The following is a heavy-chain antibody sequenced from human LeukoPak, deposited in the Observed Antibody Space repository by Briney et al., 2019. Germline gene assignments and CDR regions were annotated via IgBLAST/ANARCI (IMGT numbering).Heavy chain of an antibody. CDR2: ISYDGSNK. Sequence: PGRSLRLSCAASGFTFSSYAMHWVRQAPGKELEWVAVISYDGSNKYYADSVKGRFTISRDNSKNTLYLQMNSLRAEDTAVYYCAKKGATTGDFDYWGQGTLVTVSS. J-gene: IGHJ4*02. D-gene: IGHD1-26*01. CDR3: AKKGATTGDFDY. V-gene: IGHV3-30-3*02. CDR1: GFTFSSYA.